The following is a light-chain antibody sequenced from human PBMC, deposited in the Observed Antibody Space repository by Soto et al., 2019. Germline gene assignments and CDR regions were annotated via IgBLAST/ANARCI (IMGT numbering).Light chain of an antibody. Sequence: QPVLTQPASVSGSPGQSITISCTGTSSDVGSYNLVSWYQQHPGKAPKLMIYEVSKRPSGVSNRFSGSKSGNTASLTISGLQAEDEADYYCCSYARSSTLVFGGGTKLTVL. CDR3: CSYARSSTLV. CDR2: EVS. J-gene: IGLJ2*01. CDR1: SSDVGSYNL. V-gene: IGLV2-23*02.